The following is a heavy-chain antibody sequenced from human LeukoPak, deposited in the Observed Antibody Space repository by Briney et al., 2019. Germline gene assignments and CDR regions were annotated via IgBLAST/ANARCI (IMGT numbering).Heavy chain of an antibody. J-gene: IGHJ4*02. V-gene: IGHV1-18*01. D-gene: IGHD6-13*01. CDR3: ARDLRYSSNWYLIDY. CDR1: GYTFTSYG. CDR2: ISAYNGNT. Sequence: ASVKVSCKASGYTFTSYGISWVRQAPGQGLEWMGWISAYNGNTNYAQKLQGRVTMTTDTSTSTAYMELRSLRSDDTAVYYCARDLRYSSNWYLIDYWGQGTLVTVSS.